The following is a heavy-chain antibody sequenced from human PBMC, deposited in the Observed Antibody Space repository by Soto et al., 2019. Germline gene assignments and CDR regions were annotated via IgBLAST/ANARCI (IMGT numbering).Heavy chain of an antibody. CDR2: ISGNNGNT. CDR1: GYIFTTYT. Sequence: ASVKVSCKASGYIFTTYTISWVRQAPGQGLEWMGWISGNNGNTNYAQKLQGRVTMTTDTSASTAYMEVRSLRSDDTAIYFCARQKGINNHYGMDVCGQGTTVTVSS. CDR3: ARQKGINNHYGMDV. J-gene: IGHJ6*02. V-gene: IGHV1-18*04. D-gene: IGHD1-1*01.